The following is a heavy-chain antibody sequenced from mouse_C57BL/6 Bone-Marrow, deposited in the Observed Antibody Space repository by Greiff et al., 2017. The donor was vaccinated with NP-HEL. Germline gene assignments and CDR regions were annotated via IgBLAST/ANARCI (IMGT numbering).Heavy chain of an antibody. CDR3: TTDSWFAY. CDR2: IDPENGDT. CDR1: GFNIKDDY. V-gene: IGHV14-4*01. Sequence: VQLQQSGAELVRPGASVKLSCTASGFNIKDDYMHWVKQRPEQGLEWIRWIDPENGDTEYASKFQGKATITADTSSNTAYLQLSSLTSEDTAVYYCTTDSWFAYWGQGTLVTVSA. J-gene: IGHJ3*01.